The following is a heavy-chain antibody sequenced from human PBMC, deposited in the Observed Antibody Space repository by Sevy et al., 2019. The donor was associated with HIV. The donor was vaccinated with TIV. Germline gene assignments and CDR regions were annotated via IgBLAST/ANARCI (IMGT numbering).Heavy chain of an antibody. CDR1: GFIFSNYP. J-gene: IGHJ6*02. CDR2: ISAGGTTT. V-gene: IGHV3-23*01. D-gene: IGHD2-2*01. CDR3: AKRYCSTITCYDDDFWNPYYFYGLDV. Sequence: GGSLRLSCAASGFIFSNYPMSWVRHSPGKGLEWVSDISAGGTTTYYADSVEGRFTISRDNSKNTVSLQMNSLGAEEKAIYYCAKRYCSTITCYDDDFWNPYYFYGLDVWGQGISVTVSS.